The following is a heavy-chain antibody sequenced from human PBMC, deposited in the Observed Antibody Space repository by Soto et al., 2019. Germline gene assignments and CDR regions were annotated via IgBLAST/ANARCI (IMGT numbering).Heavy chain of an antibody. CDR2: FYSGGKT. J-gene: IGHJ6*04. CDR3: ARAGQYCTTGTCYPASMGV. V-gene: IGHV3-53*04. D-gene: IGHD2-15*01. CDR1: GFTVSSSY. Sequence: EVQLVESGGGLVQPGGSLRLSCSASGFTVSSSYINWVRQAPGKGLEWVSTFYSGGKTYYADSVKGRFTFSRHSSENTLYLQMNSLRSEDTAVYYCARAGQYCTTGTCYPASMGVWGEGTTVTVSS.